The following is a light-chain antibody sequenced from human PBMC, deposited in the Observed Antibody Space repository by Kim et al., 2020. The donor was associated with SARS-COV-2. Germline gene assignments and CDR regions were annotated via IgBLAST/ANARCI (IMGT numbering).Light chain of an antibody. CDR3: QAGNGNAVF. Sequence: SYELTQPPSVSVAPGETARITCGGNIVGGNSVHWYRQRPGQAPVVVMYSDTDRPSDIPERFSGSTSGNTATLTISSVEAGDEADYSCQAGNGNAVFFGGG. CDR2: SDT. V-gene: IGLV3-21*04. CDR1: IVGGNS. J-gene: IGLJ2*01.